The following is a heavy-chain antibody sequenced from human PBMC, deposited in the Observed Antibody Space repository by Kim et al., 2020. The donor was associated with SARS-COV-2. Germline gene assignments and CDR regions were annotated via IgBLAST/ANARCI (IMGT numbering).Heavy chain of an antibody. Sequence: SETLSLTCTASGGSISSYYWSWIRQPPGKGLEWIGYIYYSGSTNYNPSLKSRVTISVDTSKNQFSLKLSSVTAADTAVYYCATALQYSSGWYDAGYYYYYGMDVWGQGTTVTVSS. V-gene: IGHV4-59*01. J-gene: IGHJ6*02. D-gene: IGHD6-19*01. CDR2: IYYSGST. CDR3: ATALQYSSGWYDAGYYYYYGMDV. CDR1: GGSISSYY.